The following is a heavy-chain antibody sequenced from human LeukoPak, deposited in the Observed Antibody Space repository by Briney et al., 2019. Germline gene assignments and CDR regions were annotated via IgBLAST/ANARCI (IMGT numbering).Heavy chain of an antibody. Sequence: ASVKVSCKASGFTFTSSAIHWMRQAPGQWLEWMGWINGGNGNTKFSQNFQGRVTITRDTSASTAYMELSSLRSEDTAMYYCAREKGFRMGFDIWGQGTMVTVSS. CDR3: AREKGFRMGFDI. CDR2: INGGNGNT. D-gene: IGHD1-14*01. CDR1: GFTFTSSA. V-gene: IGHV1-3*01. J-gene: IGHJ3*02.